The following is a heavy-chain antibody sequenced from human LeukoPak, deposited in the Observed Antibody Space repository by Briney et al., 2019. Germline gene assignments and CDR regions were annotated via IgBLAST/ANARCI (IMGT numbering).Heavy chain of an antibody. D-gene: IGHD6-13*01. CDR2: IYYSGST. CDR1: GGSISTYY. Sequence: PSETLSLTCTVSGGSISTYYWGWIRQPPGKGLEWIGYIYYSGSTNYNPSLKSRVTISLDTSKKQFSLKLSSVTAADTAVYYCASGIAAAQYGMDVWGQGTTVTASS. CDR3: ASGIAAAQYGMDV. J-gene: IGHJ6*02. V-gene: IGHV4-59*08.